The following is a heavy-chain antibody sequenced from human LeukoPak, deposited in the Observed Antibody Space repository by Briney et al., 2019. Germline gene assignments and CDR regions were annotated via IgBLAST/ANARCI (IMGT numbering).Heavy chain of an antibody. D-gene: IGHD3-10*01. CDR1: GFTFSSYA. CDR2: IYYSGST. CDR3: ARGHRGAVDY. V-gene: IGHV4-39*07. Sequence: SGGSLRLSCAASGFTFSSYAMSWVRQPPGKGLEWIGSIYYSGSTYYNPSLKSRVTISVDTSKNQFSLKLSSVTAADTAVYYCARGHRGAVDYWGQGTLVTVSS. J-gene: IGHJ4*02.